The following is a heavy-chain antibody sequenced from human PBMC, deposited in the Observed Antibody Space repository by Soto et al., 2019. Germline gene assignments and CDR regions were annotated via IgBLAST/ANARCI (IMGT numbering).Heavy chain of an antibody. CDR1: GFTLQNYA. Sequence: GGSLRLSCTASGFTLQNYAMAWVRQAPGKGLEWVSTLIGGHYGTAYSYSVKGRFTVSRDNSKNCLYLQMNSLGVEDTAMYFCAKGKSTGDIDWFDPWGQGSLVTVS. CDR2: LIGGHYGT. CDR3: AKGKSTGDIDWFDP. V-gene: IGHV3-23*01. D-gene: IGHD3-10*01. J-gene: IGHJ5*02.